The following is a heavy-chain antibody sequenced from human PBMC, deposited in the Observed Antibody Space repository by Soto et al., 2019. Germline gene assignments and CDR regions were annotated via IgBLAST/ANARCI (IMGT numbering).Heavy chain of an antibody. D-gene: IGHD2-15*01. V-gene: IGHV4-34*01. CDR2: INHSGST. CDR3: ARRPVWSGGSRGHWFDP. CDR1: GGSFSGYY. J-gene: IGHJ5*02. Sequence: QVQLQQWGAGLLKPSETLSLTCAVYGGSFSGYYWSWIRQAPGKGLEWIGEINHSGSTNYNPSLKSRVTISVDTSKNQFSLKLSSVTAADTAVYYCARRPVWSGGSRGHWFDPWGQGTLVTVSS.